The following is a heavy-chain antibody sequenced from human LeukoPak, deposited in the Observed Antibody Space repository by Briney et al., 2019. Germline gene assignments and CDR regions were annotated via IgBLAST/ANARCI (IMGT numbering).Heavy chain of an antibody. CDR2: IWYDGSNK. V-gene: IGHV3-33*06. D-gene: IGHD3-22*01. CDR3: AKGITYDSSGPFDY. J-gene: IGHJ4*02. Sequence: GGSLRLSCAASGFAFSSFGMHWVRQAPGKGLEWVAVIWYDGSNKYYADSVKGRFSISRGNSKNTLYLQMNSLRAEDTAVYYCAKGITYDSSGPFDYWGQGTLVTVSS. CDR1: GFAFSSFG.